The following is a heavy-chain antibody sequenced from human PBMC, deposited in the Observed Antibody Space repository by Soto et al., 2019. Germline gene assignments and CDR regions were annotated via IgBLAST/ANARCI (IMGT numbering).Heavy chain of an antibody. J-gene: IGHJ4*02. CDR2: IRSKAYGGTT. CDR1: GFTFGDYA. Sequence: PGGSLRLSCTASGFTFGDYAMSWVRQAPGKGLEWVGFIRSKAYGGTTEYAASVKGRFTISRDDSKSIAYLQMNSLKTEDTAVYYCIRDRSDYFDYWGQGTLVTVSS. V-gene: IGHV3-49*04. D-gene: IGHD2-15*01. CDR3: IRDRSDYFDY.